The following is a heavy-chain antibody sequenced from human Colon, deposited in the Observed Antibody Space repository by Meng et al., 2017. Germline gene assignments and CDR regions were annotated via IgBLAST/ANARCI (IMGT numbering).Heavy chain of an antibody. V-gene: IGHV4-31*01. Sequence: QVQLQESGPGLVKPPQTLSLTCTVSGGSISTGGYYWSWIRQLPGKGLEWIGYIYYSGSTYYNPSLRSLVSILVDTSKNQFSLRLTSVTAADTAVYYCARVRRSGDDFDYWGQGTLVTVSS. CDR3: ARVRRSGDDFDY. J-gene: IGHJ4*02. CDR1: GGSISTGGYY. CDR2: IYYSGST. D-gene: IGHD1-26*01.